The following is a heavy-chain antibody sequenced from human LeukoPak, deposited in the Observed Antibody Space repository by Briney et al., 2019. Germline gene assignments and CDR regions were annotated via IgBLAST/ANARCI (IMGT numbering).Heavy chain of an antibody. CDR1: GDSVSNTGAG. D-gene: IGHD1-26*01. Sequence: SQTLSLTCAISGDSVSNTGAGWHWIRQSPSRGLEWLGRTYYRSKWYNSSAVSVKGRITINPDTSKNQFSLQLNSVSPEDTAVYYCAGGGSYSFDPWGQGTLVTVSS. J-gene: IGHJ5*02. CDR3: AGGGSYSFDP. V-gene: IGHV6-1*01. CDR2: TYYRSKWYN.